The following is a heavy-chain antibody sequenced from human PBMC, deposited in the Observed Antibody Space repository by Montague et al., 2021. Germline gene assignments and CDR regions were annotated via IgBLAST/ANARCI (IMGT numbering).Heavy chain of an antibody. CDR3: ARKGTNWDY. V-gene: IGHV4-59*01. Sequence: SETLSLTCTVSGDSINLYYWSWIRQPSGKGLEWTGYVYYTGTTNYSPSLKSRVTISVDTSRNQFSLNVNSVTAADTAVYYCARKGTNWDYWGQGTLVTVSS. J-gene: IGHJ4*02. CDR1: GDSINLYY. CDR2: VYYTGTT. D-gene: IGHD2-8*01.